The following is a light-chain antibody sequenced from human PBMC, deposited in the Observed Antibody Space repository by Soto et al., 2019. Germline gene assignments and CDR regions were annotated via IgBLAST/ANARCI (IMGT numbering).Light chain of an antibody. CDR1: QSITSNY. V-gene: IGKV3-20*01. Sequence: EIVLTQSPGTLSLSPGERATLSCRASQSITSNYLAWYQQKAGQGPRLLIYGASSRATGTPDRFSGSGSGTDFTLTISRLEPEDFAVYYCQRYGGSLRTFGQGTKLEIK. CDR2: GAS. CDR3: QRYGGSLRT. J-gene: IGKJ2*01.